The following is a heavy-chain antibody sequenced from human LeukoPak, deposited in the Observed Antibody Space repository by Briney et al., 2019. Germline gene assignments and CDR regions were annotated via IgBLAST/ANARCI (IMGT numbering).Heavy chain of an antibody. J-gene: IGHJ6*03. CDR3: ARVVGYHYYDSSDPSPLYYYYYYMDV. Sequence: GGSLRLSCAASGFTFSSYAISWVRQAPGQGLEWMGGIIPIFGTANYAQKFQGRVTITADESTSTAYMELSSLRSEDTAVYYCARVVGYHYYDSSDPSPLYYYYYYMDVWGKGTTVTVSS. D-gene: IGHD3-22*01. CDR1: GFTFSSYA. V-gene: IGHV1-69*01. CDR2: IIPIFGTA.